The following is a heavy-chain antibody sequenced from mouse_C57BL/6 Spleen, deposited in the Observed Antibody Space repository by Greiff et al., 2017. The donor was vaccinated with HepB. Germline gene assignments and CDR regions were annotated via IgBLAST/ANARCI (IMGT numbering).Heavy chain of an antibody. V-gene: IGHV1-82*01. J-gene: IGHJ2*01. D-gene: IGHD1-1*01. Sequence: VQVVESGPELVKPGASVKISCKASGYAFSSSWMNWVKQRPGKGLEWIGRIYPGDGDTNYNGKFKGKATLTADKSSSTAYMQLSSLTSEDSAVYFCARYGYYGSRPLYFDYWGQGTTLTVSS. CDR2: IYPGDGDT. CDR1: GYAFSSSW. CDR3: ARYGYYGSRPLYFDY.